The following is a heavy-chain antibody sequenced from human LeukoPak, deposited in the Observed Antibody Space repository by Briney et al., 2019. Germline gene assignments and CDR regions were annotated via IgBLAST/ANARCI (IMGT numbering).Heavy chain of an antibody. D-gene: IGHD3-10*01. CDR2: INHSGST. V-gene: IGHV4-34*01. CDR1: GGSISSYY. CDR3: ARGVRYYYGSGSYYFDY. Sequence: SETLSLTCTVSGGSISSYYWSWIRQPPGKGLEWIGEINHSGSTNYNPSLKSRVTISVDTSKNQFSLKLSSVTAADTAVYYCARGVRYYYGSGSYYFDYWGQGTLVTVSS. J-gene: IGHJ4*02.